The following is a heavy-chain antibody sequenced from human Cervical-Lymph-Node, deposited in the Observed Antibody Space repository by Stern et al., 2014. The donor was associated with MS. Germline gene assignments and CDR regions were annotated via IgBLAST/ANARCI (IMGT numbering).Heavy chain of an antibody. CDR3: AHSRVKYCRGGTCYSSLFDY. D-gene: IGHD2-15*01. CDR2: IYWDNEK. J-gene: IGHJ4*02. Sequence: QVTLKESGPTLVKPTQTVTLTCTLSGFSVATDGVGVGWIRPPPGKDLEGLRLIYWDNEKLYSPSLKNRLTIIKDTSKNQVVLTMTNVDPVDTATYYCAHSRVKYCRGGTCYSSLFDYWGQGTLVTVSS. CDR1: GFSVATDGVG. V-gene: IGHV2-5*02.